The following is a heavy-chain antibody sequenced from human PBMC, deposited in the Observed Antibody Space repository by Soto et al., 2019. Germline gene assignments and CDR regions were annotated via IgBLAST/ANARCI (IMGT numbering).Heavy chain of an antibody. CDR1: GFTFDDYA. J-gene: IGHJ4*02. CDR3: TKSVGSYGNFDY. CDR2: ISWNSGSI. V-gene: IGHV3-9*01. Sequence: EVQLVESGGGLVQPGRSLRLSCAASGFTFDDYAMHWVRQAPGKGLERVSRISWNSGSIGYADSVKGGFTISRDNAKNYLYLKMNSLRADDTALYYCTKSVGSYGNFDYWGQGTPVTFSS. D-gene: IGHD5-18*01.